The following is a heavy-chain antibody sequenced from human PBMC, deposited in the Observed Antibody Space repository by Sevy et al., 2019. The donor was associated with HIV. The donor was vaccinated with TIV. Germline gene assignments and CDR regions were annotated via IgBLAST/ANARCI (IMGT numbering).Heavy chain of an antibody. J-gene: IGHJ4*02. D-gene: IGHD2-21*02. CDR3: AKDRDRVVVTAIPDY. V-gene: IGHV3-33*06. Sequence: GGSLRLSCAASGFTFSSYGMHWVRQAPGKGLEWVAVIWYDGSNKYYADSGKGRFTISRDNSKNTLYLQMNSLRAEDTAVYYCAKDRDRVVVTAIPDYWGQGTLVTVSS. CDR1: GFTFSSYG. CDR2: IWYDGSNK.